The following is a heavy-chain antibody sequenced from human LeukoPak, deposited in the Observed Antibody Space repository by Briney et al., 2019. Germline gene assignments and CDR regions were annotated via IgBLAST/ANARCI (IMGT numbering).Heavy chain of an antibody. CDR1: GFTFSSYA. Sequence: GGSLRLSCAASGFTFSSYATSWVRQAPGKGLEWVSAISGSGGSTYYADSVKGRFTISRDNSKNTLYLQMNSLRAEDTAVYYCAKGGSDTVSVDYWGQGTLVTVSS. D-gene: IGHD5-18*01. CDR2: ISGSGGST. CDR3: AKGGSDTVSVDY. J-gene: IGHJ4*02. V-gene: IGHV3-23*01.